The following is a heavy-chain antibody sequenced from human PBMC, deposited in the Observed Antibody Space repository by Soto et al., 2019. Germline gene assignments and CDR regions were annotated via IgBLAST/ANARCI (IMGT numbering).Heavy chain of an antibody. D-gene: IGHD6-19*01. CDR3: ARESQWLVDYFDY. CDR1: GGSFSGYY. CDR2: IDHSGST. V-gene: IGHV4-34*01. Sequence: SETLSLTCAVYGGSFSGYYWSWIRQPPGKGLEWIGEIDHSGSTNYNPSLKSRVTISVDTSKNQFSLKLSSVTAADTAVYYCARESQWLVDYFDYWGQGTLVTVSS. J-gene: IGHJ4*02.